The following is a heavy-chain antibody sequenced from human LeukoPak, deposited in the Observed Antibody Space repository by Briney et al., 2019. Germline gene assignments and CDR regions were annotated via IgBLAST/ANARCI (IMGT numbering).Heavy chain of an antibody. CDR3: AKLPGSLLWFGELLYYFDY. Sequence: PGGSLRLSCAASGFTFSSYAMSWVRQAPGKGLEWVSAISGSGGSTYYADSVKGRFTISRGNSKNTLYLQMNSLRAEDTAVYYCAKLPGSLLWFGELLYYFDYWGQGTLVTVSS. J-gene: IGHJ4*02. CDR2: ISGSGGST. V-gene: IGHV3-23*01. D-gene: IGHD3-10*01. CDR1: GFTFSSYA.